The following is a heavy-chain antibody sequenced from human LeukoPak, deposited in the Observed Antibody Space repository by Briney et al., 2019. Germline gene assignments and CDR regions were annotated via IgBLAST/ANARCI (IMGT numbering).Heavy chain of an antibody. D-gene: IGHD1-26*01. CDR3: ARGVSGSYRRYYFDY. Sequence: ASVKVSCMASGYTFTSYDINWVRQATGQGLEWMGWMNPNSGNTGYAQKFQGRVTITRNTSISTAYMELSSLRSEDTAVYYCARGVSGSYRRYYFDYWGQGTLVTVSS. CDR2: MNPNSGNT. CDR1: GYTFTSYD. J-gene: IGHJ4*02. V-gene: IGHV1-8*03.